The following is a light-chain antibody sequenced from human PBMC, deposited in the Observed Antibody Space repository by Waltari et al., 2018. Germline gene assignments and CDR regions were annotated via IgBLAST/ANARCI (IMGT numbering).Light chain of an antibody. CDR3: QQYASSRT. CDR1: QTVTSNY. J-gene: IGKJ1*01. V-gene: IGKV3-20*01. Sequence: DIVLAQSPGTLSLSPGERAPLSCRASQTVTSNYLSWYQQKPGQAPRLLIFGASSRATGIPDRFSGSGSGTDFTLTITRLEPEDFAVYYCQQYASSRTFGQGTRVEIK. CDR2: GAS.